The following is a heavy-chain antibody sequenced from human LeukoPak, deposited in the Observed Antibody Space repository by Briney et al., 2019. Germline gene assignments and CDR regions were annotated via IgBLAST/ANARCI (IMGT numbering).Heavy chain of an antibody. D-gene: IGHD6-19*01. Sequence: SETLSLTCTVSGGSISNKYWSWIRQPPGKGLEWIGYIYYSGSTNYNPSLKSRVTILVDTSKNQFSLKPSSVTAADTAVYYCARLMAVAGNYYYYYMDVWGKGTTVTVSS. V-gene: IGHV4-59*01. J-gene: IGHJ6*03. CDR1: GGSISNKY. CDR2: IYYSGST. CDR3: ARLMAVAGNYYYYYMDV.